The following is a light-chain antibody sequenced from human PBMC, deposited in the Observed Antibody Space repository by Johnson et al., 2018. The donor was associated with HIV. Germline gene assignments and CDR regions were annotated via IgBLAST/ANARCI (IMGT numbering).Light chain of an antibody. J-gene: IGLJ1*01. CDR3: PTCDNSLRV. CDR1: SSNIGSNY. CDR2: ETT. V-gene: IGLV1-51*02. Sequence: QSVLTQPPSVSAAPGREVTISCSGSSSNIGSNYVSWYQQLPGTAPKLLIYETTKRPSGIPDRFSGSRSGTSATLGITGLQTGDEADYYCPTCDNSLRVFGTGTKVTVL.